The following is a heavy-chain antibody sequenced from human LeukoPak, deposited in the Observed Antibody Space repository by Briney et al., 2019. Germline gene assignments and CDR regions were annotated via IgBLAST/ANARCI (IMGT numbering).Heavy chain of an antibody. CDR2: IYYSGST. Sequence: SETLSLTCTVSGGSISSSSYYWGWIRQPPGKGLEWIGSIYYSGSTYYNPSLKSRVTISVDTSKNQFSLKLSSVTAADTAVYYCARRVFLGIPYGMDVWGQGTTVTVSS. V-gene: IGHV4-39*01. CDR1: GGSISSSSYY. J-gene: IGHJ6*02. CDR3: ARRVFLGIPYGMDV. D-gene: IGHD2-21*01.